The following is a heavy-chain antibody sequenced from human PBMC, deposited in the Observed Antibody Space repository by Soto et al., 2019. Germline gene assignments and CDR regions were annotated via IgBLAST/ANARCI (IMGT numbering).Heavy chain of an antibody. CDR3: AHRVLRTVFGLVTTTAIYFDF. V-gene: IGHV2-5*02. J-gene: IGHJ4*02. D-gene: IGHD3-3*01. CDR1: GFSLTTSGVG. Sequence: QITLNESGPTLVKPTQTLTLTCTFSGFSLTTSGVGVGWIRQSPGKAPEWLELIYWAADKRYSPSLKSRLTITKDTSKNQVVLTMANLDTADTATYYCAHRVLRTVFGLVTTTAIYFDFWGQGTPVAVSS. CDR2: IYWAADK.